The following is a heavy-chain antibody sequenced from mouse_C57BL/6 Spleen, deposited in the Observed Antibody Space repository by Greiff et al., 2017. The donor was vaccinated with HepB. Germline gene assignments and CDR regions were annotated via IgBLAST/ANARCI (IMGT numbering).Heavy chain of an antibody. J-gene: IGHJ2*01. V-gene: IGHV5-17*01. CDR2: ISSGSSTI. CDR3: ARQGIYYFDY. CDR1: GFTFSDYG. Sequence: VQLKESGGGLVKPGGSLKLSCAASGFTFSDYGMHWVRQAPEKGLEWVAYISSGSSTIYYADTVKGRFTISRDNAKNTLFLQMTSLRSEDTAMYYCARQGIYYFDYWGQGTTLTVSS.